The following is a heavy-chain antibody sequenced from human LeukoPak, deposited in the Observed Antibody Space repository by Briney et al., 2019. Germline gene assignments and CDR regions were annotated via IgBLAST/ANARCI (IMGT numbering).Heavy chain of an antibody. CDR1: GGSISSSSYY. V-gene: IGHV4-39*01. Sequence: SETLSLICTVSGGSISSSSYYWGWIRQPPGKGLEWIGSIYYSGSTYYNPSLKSRVTISVDTSKNQFSLKLSSVTAADTAVYYCARSPTSRRRIAAPKTLFDYWGQGTLVTVSS. CDR2: IYYSGST. CDR3: ARSPTSRRRIAAPKTLFDY. J-gene: IGHJ4*02. D-gene: IGHD6-13*01.